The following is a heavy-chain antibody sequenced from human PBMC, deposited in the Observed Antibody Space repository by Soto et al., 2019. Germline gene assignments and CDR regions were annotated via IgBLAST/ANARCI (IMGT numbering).Heavy chain of an antibody. Sequence: GASVQVSCKTSGYTFYSYDITWVRQAPGQGLEWMGTTSVYNGDSNVAQNLQGRVTMTIDKSTATAYMDLKNLTSDDTAVYYCARARATVTTERALGYWGQGTLVTVSS. CDR2: TSVYNGDS. CDR1: GYTFYSYD. D-gene: IGHD4-17*01. V-gene: IGHV1-18*01. J-gene: IGHJ4*02. CDR3: ARARATVTTERALGY.